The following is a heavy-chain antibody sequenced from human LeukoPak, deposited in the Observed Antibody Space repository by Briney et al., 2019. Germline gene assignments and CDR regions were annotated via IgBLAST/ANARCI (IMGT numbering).Heavy chain of an antibody. D-gene: IGHD6-13*01. Sequence: SWIRQPPGKGLEWIGYIYYSGSTYYNPSLKSRVTISVDTSKNQFSLKLSSVTAADTAVYYCAREGSSWHHYFDYWGQGTLVTVSS. CDR3: AREGSSWHHYFDY. CDR2: IYYSGST. J-gene: IGHJ4*02. V-gene: IGHV4-30-4*01.